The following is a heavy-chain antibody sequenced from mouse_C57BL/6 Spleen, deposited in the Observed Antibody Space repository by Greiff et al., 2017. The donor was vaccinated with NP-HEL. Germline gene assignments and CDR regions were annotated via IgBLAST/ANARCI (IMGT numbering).Heavy chain of an antibody. CDR3: ARDLGGSSYEGYAMDY. Sequence: EVKLMESEGGLVQPGSSMKLSCTASGFTFSDYYMAWVRQVPEKGLEWVANINYDGSSTYYLDSLKSRFIISRDNAKNILYLQMSSLKSEDTATYYCARDLGGSSYEGYAMDYWGQGTSVTVSS. CDR1: GFTFSDYY. CDR2: INYDGSST. J-gene: IGHJ4*01. V-gene: IGHV5-16*01. D-gene: IGHD1-1*01.